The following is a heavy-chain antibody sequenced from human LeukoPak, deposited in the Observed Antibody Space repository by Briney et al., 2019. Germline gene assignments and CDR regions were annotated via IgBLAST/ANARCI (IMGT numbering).Heavy chain of an antibody. Sequence: PGESLRLSCTASGFTFSNFWMGWIRQAPGKGLEWVSYISSSGSTIYYADSVKGRFTISRDNAKNSLYLQMNSLRAEDTAVYYCARSGEYYYDSSGYWNYWGQGTLVTVSS. D-gene: IGHD3-22*01. V-gene: IGHV3-11*01. CDR2: ISSSGSTI. CDR1: GFTFSNFW. J-gene: IGHJ4*02. CDR3: ARSGEYYYDSSGYWNY.